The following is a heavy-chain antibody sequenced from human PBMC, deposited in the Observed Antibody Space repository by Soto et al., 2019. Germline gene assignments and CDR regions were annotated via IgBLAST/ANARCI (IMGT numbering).Heavy chain of an antibody. CDR3: ARWMDRDIVVVPAAKVWGYYYYYMDV. D-gene: IGHD2-2*01. CDR2: ISSSSSTI. CDR1: GFTFSSYS. J-gene: IGHJ6*03. V-gene: IGHV3-48*01. Sequence: PWGPMRLSCAASGFTFSSYSMNWVRQAPGKGLEWVSYISSSSSTIYYADSVKGRFTISRDNAKNSLYLQMNSLRAEDTAVYYCARWMDRDIVVVPAAKVWGYYYYYMDVWGKGTTVTVSS.